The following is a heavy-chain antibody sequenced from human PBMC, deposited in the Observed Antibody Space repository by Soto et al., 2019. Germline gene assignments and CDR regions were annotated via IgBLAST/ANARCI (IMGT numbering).Heavy chain of an antibody. CDR2: FNHSGDT. CDR3: ASHHVRGRTIAGAVEF. CDR1: GGSLSGYY. D-gene: IGHD1-26*01. Sequence: PSETLSLTCAVYGGSLSGYYWSWIRQPPGKALEWIGEFNHSGDTNYNPSLKSRVTISADTSKNQVFLNLSSVTAADTAMYYCASHHVRGRTIAGAVEFWGQGTLVTVSS. J-gene: IGHJ4*02. V-gene: IGHV4-34*01.